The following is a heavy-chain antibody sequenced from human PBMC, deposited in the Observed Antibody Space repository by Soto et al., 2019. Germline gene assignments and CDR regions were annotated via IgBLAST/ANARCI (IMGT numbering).Heavy chain of an antibody. V-gene: IGHV3-74*01. CDR2: INSDGSST. CDR3: ARDRRMVAARKADDY. D-gene: IGHD2-15*01. Sequence: EVQLVESGGGLVQPGGSLRLSCAASGFTFSSYWMHWVRQAPGKGLVWVSRINSDGSSTSYADSVKGRFTISRDNAKKTLYLQMSSLRSEDTAVYYCARDRRMVAARKADDYWGQGTLVTVSS. CDR1: GFTFSSYW. J-gene: IGHJ4*02.